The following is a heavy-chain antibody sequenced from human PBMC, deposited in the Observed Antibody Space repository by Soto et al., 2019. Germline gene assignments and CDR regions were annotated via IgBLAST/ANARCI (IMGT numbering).Heavy chain of an antibody. CDR3: AREGTYGSGSYFFDY. J-gene: IGHJ4*02. Sequence: SETLSLTCTVSGGSISSGDYYWSWIRQPPGKGLEWIGYIYYSGSTYYNPSLKSRVTISVGTSKNQFSLKLSSVTAADTAVYYCAREGTYGSGSYFFDYWGQGTLVTVSS. D-gene: IGHD3-10*01. V-gene: IGHV4-30-4*01. CDR2: IYYSGST. CDR1: GGSISSGDYY.